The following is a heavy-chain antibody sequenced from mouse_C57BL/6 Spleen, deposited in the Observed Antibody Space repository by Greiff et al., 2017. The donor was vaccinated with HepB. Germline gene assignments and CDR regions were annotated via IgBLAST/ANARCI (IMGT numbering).Heavy chain of an antibody. V-gene: IGHV1-82*01. D-gene: IGHD4-1*01. CDR2: IYPGDGDT. Sequence: VQRVESGPELVKPGASVKISCKASGYAFSSSWMNWVKQRPGKGLEWIGRIYPGDGDTNYNGKFKGKATLTADKSSSTAYMQLSSLTSEDSAVYFCARYWDGAMDYWGQGTSVTVSS. CDR3: ARYWDGAMDY. J-gene: IGHJ4*01. CDR1: GYAFSSSW.